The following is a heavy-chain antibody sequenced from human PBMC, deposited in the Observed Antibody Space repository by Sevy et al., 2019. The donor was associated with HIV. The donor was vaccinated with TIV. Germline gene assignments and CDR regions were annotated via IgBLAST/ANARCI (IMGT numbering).Heavy chain of an antibody. V-gene: IGHV3-23*01. Sequence: GGSLRLSCAASGFTFSSYAMSWVRQAPGKGLEWVSAISGSGGSTYYADSVKGRFTISRDNSKNTLYLQMNSLRAEDTAVYSGAKCRRWYGDQKYDAFDIWGQGTMVTVSS. CDR1: GFTFSSYA. D-gene: IGHD3-10*01. J-gene: IGHJ3*02. CDR2: ISGSGGST. CDR3: AKCRRWYGDQKYDAFDI.